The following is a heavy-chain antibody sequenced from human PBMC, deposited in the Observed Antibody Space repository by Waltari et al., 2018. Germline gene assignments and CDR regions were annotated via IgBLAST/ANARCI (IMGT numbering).Heavy chain of an antibody. CDR3: AHSRSYHDRNGYNLLASDV. Sequence: EVQLVESGGGLVQPGRSLRLSCAASGFTFDDYAMHWVRQAPGKGLEWLALIYWNDDNRYNPSLKSRLTITKDTSKNQVVLTMISMDPVDTATYYCAHSRSYHDRNGYNLLASDVWGQGTMVTVSS. D-gene: IGHD3-22*01. V-gene: IGHV3-9*01. J-gene: IGHJ3*01. CDR1: GFTFDDYA. CDR2: IYWNDDN.